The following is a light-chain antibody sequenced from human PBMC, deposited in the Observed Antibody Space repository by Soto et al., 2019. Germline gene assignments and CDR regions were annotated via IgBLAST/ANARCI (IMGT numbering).Light chain of an antibody. CDR2: DVT. J-gene: IGLJ1*01. V-gene: IGLV2-14*03. Sequence: QSVLTQPDSVSGSPGQSITISCTGTRSDVGGYTYVSWYQQHPGKAPNLIIYDVTHRPSGVSNRFSGSKSGNKASLTISGLQAEDEADYYCSSYTSDSTYVFGPGTKLTVL. CDR3: SSYTSDSTYV. CDR1: RSDVGGYTY.